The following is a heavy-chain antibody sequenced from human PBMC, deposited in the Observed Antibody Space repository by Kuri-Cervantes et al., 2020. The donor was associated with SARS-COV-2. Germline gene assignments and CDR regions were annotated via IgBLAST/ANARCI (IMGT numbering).Heavy chain of an antibody. D-gene: IGHD3-3*01. CDR2: IYWNDDK. Sequence: SGPTLVKPTQTLTLTCTFSGFSLSTSGVGVGWIRQPPGKALEWLALIYWNDDKRYSPSLKSRLTITKDTSKNQVVLTMTNMDPVDTATYCCAHTYYDFWSGYYTAGFDTWGQGTTVTVSS. CDR3: AHTYYDFWSGYYTAGFDT. V-gene: IGHV2-5*01. J-gene: IGHJ3*02. CDR1: GFSLSTSGVG.